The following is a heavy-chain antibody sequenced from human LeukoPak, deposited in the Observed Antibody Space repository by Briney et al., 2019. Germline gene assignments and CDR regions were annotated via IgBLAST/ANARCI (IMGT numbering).Heavy chain of an antibody. CDR3: ARHPSGRMWLQQGGWFDP. J-gene: IGHJ5*02. CDR1: GGSISSNSYY. D-gene: IGHD5-24*01. Sequence: SETLSLTCTVSGGSISSNSYYWGWIRQPPGKGLEWIGSIYYSGSTYYNPSLKSRVTISVDTSKNQFSLKLTSVTAADTAVYYCARHPSGRMWLQQGGWFDPWGQGTLVTVSS. V-gene: IGHV4-39*01. CDR2: IYYSGST.